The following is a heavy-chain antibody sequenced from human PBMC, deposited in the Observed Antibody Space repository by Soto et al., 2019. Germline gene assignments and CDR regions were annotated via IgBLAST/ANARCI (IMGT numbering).Heavy chain of an antibody. CDR3: ARGFPTVVTVDY. V-gene: IGHV4-39*01. D-gene: IGHD4-17*01. Sequence: SETLSLTCTVSGGSISSSSYYWGWLRQHPGKGLEWIGSIYYSVSTYYNPSLKSRVTISVDTSKNQFSLKLRSVTAADAAVYYCARGFPTVVTVDYWGQGTLVTVSS. CDR2: IYYSVST. J-gene: IGHJ4*02. CDR1: GGSISSSSYY.